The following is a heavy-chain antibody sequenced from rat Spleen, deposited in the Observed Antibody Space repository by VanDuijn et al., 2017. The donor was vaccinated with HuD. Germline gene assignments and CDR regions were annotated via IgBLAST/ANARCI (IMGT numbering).Heavy chain of an antibody. CDR1: GFTLSDYY. Sequence: EVQLVESDGGLVQPGRSLKLSCTASGFTLSDYYMAWVRQAPTKGLEWVATLSYDGGSTYSPDSVKGRFTISRDNAKSTLYLQMNSLRSEDTATYYCARDGGYWGQGVMVTVSS. J-gene: IGHJ2*01. D-gene: IGHD1-12*02. V-gene: IGHV5-29*01. CDR2: LSYDGGST. CDR3: ARDGGY.